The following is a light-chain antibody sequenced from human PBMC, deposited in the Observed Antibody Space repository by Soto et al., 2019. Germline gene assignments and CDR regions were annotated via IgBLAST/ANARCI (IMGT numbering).Light chain of an antibody. Sequence: QSALTQPASVSGSPGQSITISCTGTSSDVGGYKYVSWYQHHPGKAPKLMIYDVFNRPSGVSSRFSGSKSGYTASLTISGLQAGDEADYYCSSYTSSSTLVFGGGTQLTV. CDR1: SSDVGGYKY. CDR2: DVF. CDR3: SSYTSSSTLV. J-gene: IGLJ2*01. V-gene: IGLV2-14*01.